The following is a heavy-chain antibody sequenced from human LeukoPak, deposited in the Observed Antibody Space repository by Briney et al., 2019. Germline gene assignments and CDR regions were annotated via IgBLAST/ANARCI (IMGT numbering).Heavy chain of an antibody. CDR2: IIPIFGTA. CDR1: GGTFSSYA. D-gene: IGHD3-9*01. V-gene: IGHV1-69*13. J-gene: IGHJ6*03. CDR3: ARDRYYDILTGYGMPSGAYYYYMDV. Sequence: GASVKVSCKASGGTFSSYAISGVRQAPGQGLEWMGGIIPIFGTANYAQKFQGRVTITADESTSTAYMELSSLRSEDTAVYYCARDRYYDILTGYGMPSGAYYYYMDVWGKGTTVTISS.